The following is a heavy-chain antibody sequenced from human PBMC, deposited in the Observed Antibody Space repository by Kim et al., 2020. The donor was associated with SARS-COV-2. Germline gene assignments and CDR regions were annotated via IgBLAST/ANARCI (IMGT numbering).Heavy chain of an antibody. V-gene: IGHV3-53*04. Sequence: GGSLRLSCAASGFTVSSNYMSWVRQAPGKGLEWVSVIYSGGSTYYADSVKGRFTISRHNSKNTLYLQMNSLRAEDTAVYYCARELGGSYGWFDPWGQGTLVTVSS. CDR3: ARELGGSYGWFDP. CDR2: IYSGGST. D-gene: IGHD1-26*01. CDR1: GFTVSSNY. J-gene: IGHJ5*02.